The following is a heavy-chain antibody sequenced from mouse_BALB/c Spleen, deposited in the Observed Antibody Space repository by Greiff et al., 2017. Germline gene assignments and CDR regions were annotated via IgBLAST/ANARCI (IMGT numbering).Heavy chain of an antibody. Sequence: EVKLMESGPSLVKPSQTLSLTCSVTGDSITSGYWNWIRKFPGNKLEYMGYISYSGSTYYNPSLKSRISITRDTSKNQYYLQLNSVTTEDTATYYCARSPATATRYFDVWGAGTTVTVSS. V-gene: IGHV3-8*02. J-gene: IGHJ1*01. D-gene: IGHD1-2*01. CDR3: ARSPATATRYFDV. CDR2: ISYSGST. CDR1: GDSITSGY.